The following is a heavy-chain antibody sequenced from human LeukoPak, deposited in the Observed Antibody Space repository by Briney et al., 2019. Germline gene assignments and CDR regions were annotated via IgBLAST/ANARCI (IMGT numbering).Heavy chain of an antibody. CDR3: AKGYSYGWTIDN. CDR2: MYRGGGT. CDR1: GFTFSDHY. D-gene: IGHD5-18*01. J-gene: IGHJ4*02. Sequence: PGGSLRLSCAASGFTFSDHYMDWVRQAPGKGLEWVSVMYRGGGTYYADSVKGRFTISRDKYKNTLYLQMNSLRAEDRAVYYCAKGYSYGWTIDNWGQGTLVTVSS. V-gene: IGHV3-53*01.